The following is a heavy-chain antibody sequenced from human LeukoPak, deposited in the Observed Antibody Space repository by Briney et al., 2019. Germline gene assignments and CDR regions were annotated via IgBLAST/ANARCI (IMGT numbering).Heavy chain of an antibody. CDR1: GYIFTTYH. D-gene: IGHD1-14*01. Sequence: APVKVSCKISGYIFTTYHITWVRQAPGQGLEWMGWISVYDGNTISAPSHQARVIMTADPSTRTAYMELRSLRPDDTAVYYCARYKHHNYFDYWGQGTHVTVSS. J-gene: IGHJ4*02. CDR2: ISVYDGNT. CDR3: ARYKHHNYFDY. V-gene: IGHV1-18*01.